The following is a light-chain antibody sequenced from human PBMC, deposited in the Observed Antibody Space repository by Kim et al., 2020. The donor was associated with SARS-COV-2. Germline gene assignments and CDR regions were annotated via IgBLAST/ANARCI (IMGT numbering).Light chain of an antibody. Sequence: LTQPASVSESPGQSITISCTGTSSDVGNYNLVSWYQQHPGKAPTLIIYEVNKRPSGVSNRFSGSKSGNTASLTISGLQAEDEADYYCCSFGGSSTYVFGTGTKVTVL. J-gene: IGLJ1*01. CDR1: SSDVGNYNL. CDR3: CSFGGSSTYV. CDR2: EVN. V-gene: IGLV2-23*02.